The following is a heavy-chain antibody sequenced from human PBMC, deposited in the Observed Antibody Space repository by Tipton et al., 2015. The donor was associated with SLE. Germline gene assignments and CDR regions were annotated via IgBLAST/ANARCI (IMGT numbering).Heavy chain of an antibody. CDR3: ARGGSGSYYPDAFDI. J-gene: IGHJ3*02. CDR1: DGSISSYY. V-gene: IGHV4-59*08. D-gene: IGHD3-10*01. Sequence: TLSLTCTVSDGSISSYYWSWIRQPPGKGLEWIGYIYYSGSTNYNPSLKRRVTISVDTSKNQFSLKLSSVTAADTAVFYCARGGSGSYYPDAFDIWGQGTIVTVSS. CDR2: IYYSGST.